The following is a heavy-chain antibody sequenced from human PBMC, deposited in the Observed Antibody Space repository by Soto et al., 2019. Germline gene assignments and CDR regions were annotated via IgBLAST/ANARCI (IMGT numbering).Heavy chain of an antibody. CDR1: GFTFNTYA. D-gene: IGHD3-9*01. CDR2: LSADENNK. V-gene: IGHV3-30-3*01. Sequence: QVQLVESGGGVVQPGRSLRLSCTASGFTFNTYAFHWVRQAPGKGLEWVAVLSADENNKYYADPVKGRFTISRDNSKSTLYLQMNSMRAEATAVYYCARDLRKLRYFDYWGQGTLVTVSS. CDR3: ARDLRKLRYFDY. J-gene: IGHJ4*02.